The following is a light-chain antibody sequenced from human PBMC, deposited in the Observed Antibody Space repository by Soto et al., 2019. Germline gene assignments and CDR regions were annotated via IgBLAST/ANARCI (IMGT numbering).Light chain of an antibody. CDR2: EVS. Sequence: QSALTQPASVSGSPGQSITISCTGTSSDVGGYNYVSWYPQHPGKAPKLMIYEVSNRPSGVPNRFSGSKSGNTASLTISGLQAEDEADYYCSSYTSSSTPYVFGTGTKLTVL. CDR3: SSYTSSSTPYV. J-gene: IGLJ1*01. CDR1: SSDVGGYNY. V-gene: IGLV2-14*01.